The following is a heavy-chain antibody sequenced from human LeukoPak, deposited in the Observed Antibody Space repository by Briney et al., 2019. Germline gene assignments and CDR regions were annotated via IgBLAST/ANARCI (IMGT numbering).Heavy chain of an antibody. D-gene: IGHD6-19*01. CDR1: GYIFSIYA. CDR3: ARVNGWYYFDY. CDR2: INTNTGNP. V-gene: IGHV7-4-1*02. J-gene: IGHJ4*02. Sequence: ASVKVSCKASGYIFSIYAMIWVRQAPGQGLELMGWINTNTGNPTYAQGFTGRFVFSLDTSVNTAYLQINSLKTEDTAVYYCARVNGWYYFDYWGQGALITVSS.